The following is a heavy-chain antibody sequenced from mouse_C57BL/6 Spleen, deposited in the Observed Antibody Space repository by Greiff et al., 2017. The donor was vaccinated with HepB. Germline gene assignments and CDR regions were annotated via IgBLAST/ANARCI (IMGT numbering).Heavy chain of an antibody. CDR2: INYDGSST. V-gene: IGHV5-16*02. CDR1: GFTFSDYY. J-gene: IGHJ1*03. Sequence: EVMLVESEGGLVQPGSSMKLSCTASGFTFSDYYMAWVRQVPEKGLEWVANINYDGSSTYYLDSLKSRFIISRDNAKNILYLQMSSLKSEDTATYYCARRLLGFDVWGTGTTVTVSS. D-gene: IGHD3-1*01. CDR3: ARRLLGFDV.